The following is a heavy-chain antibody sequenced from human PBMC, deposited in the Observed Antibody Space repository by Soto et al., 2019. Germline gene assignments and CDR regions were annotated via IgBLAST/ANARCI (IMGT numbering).Heavy chain of an antibody. CDR2: ISNDGRSK. D-gene: IGHD3-3*02. V-gene: IGHV3-30*14. Sequence: QVQLEASGGGVVQPGRSLRLSCAASGFIFSSYSMHWGRQAPGKGLECVAIISNDGRSKYYVDSVKGRFTISRDNSHSTLSIQMISLRAEDTAVYYCSRDHFLDALDDWGQGTMDNVSS. J-gene: IGHJ3*01. CDR1: GFIFSSYS. CDR3: SRDHFLDALDD.